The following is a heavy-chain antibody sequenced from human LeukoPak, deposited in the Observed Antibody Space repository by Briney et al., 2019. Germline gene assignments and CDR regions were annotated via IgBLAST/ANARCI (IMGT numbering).Heavy chain of an antibody. CDR3: ARAKPYHYDSSAYYDY. J-gene: IGHJ4*02. CDR2: INGGSGNT. V-gene: IGHV1-3*01. D-gene: IGHD3-22*01. CDR1: GYTFTSYA. Sequence: GASVKVSCKASGYTFTSYAIHWVRQAPGQRLEWMGWINGGSGNTKYSQKFQGRVTITRDTSASTAYMELSSLRSEDTAVYYCARAKPYHYDSSAYYDYWGQGTLVTVSS.